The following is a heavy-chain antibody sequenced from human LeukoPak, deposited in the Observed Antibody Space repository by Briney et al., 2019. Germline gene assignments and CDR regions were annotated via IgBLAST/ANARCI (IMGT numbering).Heavy chain of an antibody. CDR1: VGSFSSSSYY. Sequence: SETLSLTCTVSVGSFSSSSYYWGWIRQPPGKGLEWIGSIYYSGSTYYNPSLKSRVTISVDTSKNQFSLKLSSVTAADTAVYYCARRAAADILWGQGTLVTVSS. D-gene: IGHD6-13*01. V-gene: IGHV4-39*01. CDR3: ARRAAADIL. J-gene: IGHJ4*02. CDR2: IYYSGST.